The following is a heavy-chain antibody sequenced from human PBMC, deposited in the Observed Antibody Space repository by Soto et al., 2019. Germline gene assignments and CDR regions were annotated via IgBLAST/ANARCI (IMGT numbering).Heavy chain of an antibody. J-gene: IGHJ4*02. CDR2: ISGSGGST. Sequence: GGSLRLSCAASGFTFSSYAMSWVRQAPGKGLEWVSAISGSGGSTYYADSVKGRFTISRDNSKNTLYLQMNSLRAEDTAVYYCAKVPLFDWSGYYSFCDYWGQGTLVTVSS. CDR3: AKVPLFDWSGYYSFCDY. CDR1: GFTFSSYA. V-gene: IGHV3-23*01. D-gene: IGHD3-3*01.